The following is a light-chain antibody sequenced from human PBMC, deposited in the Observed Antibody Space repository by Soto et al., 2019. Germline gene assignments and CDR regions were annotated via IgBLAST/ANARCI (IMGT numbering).Light chain of an antibody. J-gene: IGKJ2*01. Sequence: EIVMTQSPATLSVSPGERATLSCRTSQSVSSNLAWYPQKPGQAPRLLIYGASTRSTGITARFSGSGSGTEFTLPISSMQSEDFAVYYCQQYNNWHPYTFGQGTKLEIK. CDR3: QQYNNWHPYT. CDR2: GAS. V-gene: IGKV3-15*01. CDR1: QSVSSN.